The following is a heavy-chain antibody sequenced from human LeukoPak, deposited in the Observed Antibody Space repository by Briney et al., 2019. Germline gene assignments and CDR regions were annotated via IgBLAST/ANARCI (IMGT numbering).Heavy chain of an antibody. V-gene: IGHV1-2*02. CDR1: GYTFTGYY. D-gene: IGHD5-12*01. Sequence: ASVKVSCKASGYTFTGYYMHWVRQAPGQGLEWMGWINPNSGGTNYAQKFQGRVTMTRDTSISTAYMELSRLRSDDTAVYYCATTYSGYDSDAFDIWGQGTMVTVSS. J-gene: IGHJ3*02. CDR2: INPNSGGT. CDR3: ATTYSGYDSDAFDI.